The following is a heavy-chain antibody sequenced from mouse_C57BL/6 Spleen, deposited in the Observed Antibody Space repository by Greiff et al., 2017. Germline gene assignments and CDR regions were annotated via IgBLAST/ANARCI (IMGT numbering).Heavy chain of an antibody. CDR3: ARGRGNFDV. J-gene: IGHJ1*03. CDR2: ISYDGSN. V-gene: IGHV3-6*01. CDR1: GYSITSGYY. Sequence: EVKLQESGPGLVKPSQSLSLTCSVTGYSITSGYYWNWIRQFPGNKLEWMGYISYDGSNNYNPSLKNRISITRDTSKNQFFLKLKSVTTEDTATYYCARGRGNFDVWGTGTTVTVSS.